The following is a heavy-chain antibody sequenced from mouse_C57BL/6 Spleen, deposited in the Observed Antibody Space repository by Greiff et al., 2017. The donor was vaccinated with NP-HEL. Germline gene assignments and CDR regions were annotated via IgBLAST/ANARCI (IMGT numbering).Heavy chain of an antibody. V-gene: IGHV1-81*01. CDR2: IYPRSGNT. CDR1: GYTFTSYG. J-gene: IGHJ1*03. D-gene: IGHD2-5*01. Sequence: QVQLQQSGAELARPGASVKLSCKASGYTFTSYGISWVKQRTGQGLEWIGEIYPRSGNTYYNEKFKGKATLTAVKSSSTAYMELRSLTSEDSAVYFCARSGSNHWYFDVWGTGTTVTVSS. CDR3: ARSGSNHWYFDV.